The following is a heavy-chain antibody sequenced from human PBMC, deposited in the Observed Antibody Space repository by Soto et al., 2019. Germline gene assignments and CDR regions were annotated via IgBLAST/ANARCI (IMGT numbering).Heavy chain of an antibody. V-gene: IGHV3-23*01. J-gene: IGHJ4*02. D-gene: IGHD5-12*01. Sequence: EVQLLESGGGLVQPGGSLRLSCAASGFTFSNYVMNWVRQAPGNDLEWVSTISSSSGSTYYADSVKGRFTISRDNSKNFLYLQMNSLRGDDTAVYYCAKVGSERYSGQHSDYWGQGTLVTISS. CDR3: AKVGSERYSGQHSDY. CDR2: ISSSSGST. CDR1: GFTFSNYV.